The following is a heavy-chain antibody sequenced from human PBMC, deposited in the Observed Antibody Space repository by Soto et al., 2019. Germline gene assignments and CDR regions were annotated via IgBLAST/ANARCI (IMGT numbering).Heavy chain of an antibody. CDR3: ARGSPVATDY. Sequence: QLQLQESGSGLVKPSQTLSLTCAVSGGSISSGGYSWIWIRQPPGKGLEWIGYIYHSGSTYYNPSLKSRVTISVDRSKNQFSLKLSSVTAAATAVYYCARGSPVATDYWGQGTLVTVSS. CDR1: GGSISSGGYS. D-gene: IGHD2-21*02. CDR2: IYHSGST. J-gene: IGHJ4*02. V-gene: IGHV4-30-2*01.